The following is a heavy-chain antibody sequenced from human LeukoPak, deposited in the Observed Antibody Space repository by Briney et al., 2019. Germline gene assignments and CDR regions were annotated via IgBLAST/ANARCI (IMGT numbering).Heavy chain of an antibody. CDR2: INHSGST. Sequence: PSETLSLTCADYGGSFSGHYWSWIRQPPGKGLEWIGEINHSGSTNYNPSLKSRVTISVDTSKNQFSLKLSSVTAADTAVYYCARDPWFGAPMPLPYFDYWGQGTLVTVSS. CDR3: ARDPWFGAPMPLPYFDY. J-gene: IGHJ4*02. D-gene: IGHD3-10*01. V-gene: IGHV4-34*01. CDR1: GGSFSGHY.